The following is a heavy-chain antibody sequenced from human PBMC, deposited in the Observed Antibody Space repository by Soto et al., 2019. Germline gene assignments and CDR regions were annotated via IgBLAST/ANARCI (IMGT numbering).Heavy chain of an antibody. Sequence: EVQLLQSGGGLVQPGGSLRLSCAASGFTFNTYAMSWVRQAPGRGLGWVSALSGSGISTFYADSVKGRFTISRDNSKNTLYLQMNSLRGEDTAIYYCAKGFEWLRFGLHHDAFDSWGQGTMVTVSS. CDR3: AKGFEWLRFGLHHDAFDS. J-gene: IGHJ3*02. CDR1: GFTFNTYA. D-gene: IGHD5-12*01. V-gene: IGHV3-23*01. CDR2: LSGSGIST.